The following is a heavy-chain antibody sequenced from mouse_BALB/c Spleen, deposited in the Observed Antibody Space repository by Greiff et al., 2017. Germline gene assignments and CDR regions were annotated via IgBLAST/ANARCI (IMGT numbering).Heavy chain of an antibody. J-gene: IGHJ4*01. CDR3: ADYGNYAMDY. Sequence: EVQLQQSGAELVKPGASVKLSCTASGFNIKDTYMHWVKQRPEQGLEWIGRIDPANGNTKYDPKFQGKATITADTSSNTAYLQLSSLTSEDTAVYYCADYGNYAMDYWGQGTSVTVSA. D-gene: IGHD2-1*01. CDR2: IDPANGNT. V-gene: IGHV14-3*02. CDR1: GFNIKDTY.